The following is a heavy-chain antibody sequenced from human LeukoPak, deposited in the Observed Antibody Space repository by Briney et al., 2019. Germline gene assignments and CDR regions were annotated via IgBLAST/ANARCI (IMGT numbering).Heavy chain of an antibody. CDR3: AKDHTPLTVVVSHFNY. V-gene: IGHV3-23*01. CDR1: GFTFDNYA. CDR2: IRSNGDTT. D-gene: IGHD2-15*01. J-gene: IGHJ4*02. Sequence: GRSLRLSCAASGFTFDNYAMSWVRQAPGKGLEWVLTIRSNGDTTYYADSVKGRFTISRDNSKNTLYLQMNGLRADDTAVYYCAKDHTPLTVVVSHFNYWGQGTLVSVSS.